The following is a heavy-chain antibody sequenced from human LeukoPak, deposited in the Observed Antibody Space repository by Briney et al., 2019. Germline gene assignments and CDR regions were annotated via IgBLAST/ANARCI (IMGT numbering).Heavy chain of an antibody. D-gene: IGHD3-3*01. J-gene: IGHJ4*02. CDR3: ATGGLGFLADEIPLGDYFDY. V-gene: IGHV1-2*02. CDR1: GYTFTGNY. CDR2: INPNSGGT. Sequence: ASVTVSCKASGYTFTGNYMHWVRQAPGQGLEWMGWINPNSGGTNYAQKFQGRVTMTRDTSISTAYMELSRLRSDDTAVYYCATGGLGFLADEIPLGDYFDYWGQGTLVTVSS.